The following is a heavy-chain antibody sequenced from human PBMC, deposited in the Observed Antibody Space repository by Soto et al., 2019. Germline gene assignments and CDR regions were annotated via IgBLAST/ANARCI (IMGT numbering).Heavy chain of an antibody. Sequence: QVQLVQSGAEVKKPGASVKVSCKACGYTFTSSDINWVRQATGQGLERMGWMNPNTGNTGYAQKFQGRITLTRSTSISTAYLELSSLNSDDSAVYYCARGASPWGQGTLVTVSS. V-gene: IGHV1-8*01. CDR2: MNPNTGNT. CDR3: ARGASP. J-gene: IGHJ5*02. CDR1: GYTFTSSD.